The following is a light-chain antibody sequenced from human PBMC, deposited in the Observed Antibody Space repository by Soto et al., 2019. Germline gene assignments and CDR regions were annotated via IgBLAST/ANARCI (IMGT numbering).Light chain of an antibody. CDR1: SSDVGGYNY. CDR3: SSYTHTNTHVV. J-gene: IGLJ2*01. Sequence: QSALTQPASVSGSPGQSITISCTGTSSDVGGYNYVSWYQQHPGKAPKLMIYEVSNRPSGVSNRFSGSKSGNTASLTISGLQAEDEADYYCSSYTHTNTHVVFGGGTKLTVL. V-gene: IGLV2-14*01. CDR2: EVS.